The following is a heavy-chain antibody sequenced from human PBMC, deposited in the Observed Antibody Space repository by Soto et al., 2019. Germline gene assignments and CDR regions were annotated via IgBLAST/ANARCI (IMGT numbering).Heavy chain of an antibody. Sequence: QVQLVQSGAEVKKPGASVKGSCKASGYTFTSYAMHWVRQAPGQRLEWMGWINAGNGNTKYSQKFQGRVTITRDTFASTAYTELRGLRSEDTAVYYCARGGLGRGGALDYWGQGTLVTVSS. V-gene: IGHV1-3*01. CDR1: GYTFTSYA. D-gene: IGHD7-27*01. CDR3: ARGGLGRGGALDY. CDR2: INAGNGNT. J-gene: IGHJ4*02.